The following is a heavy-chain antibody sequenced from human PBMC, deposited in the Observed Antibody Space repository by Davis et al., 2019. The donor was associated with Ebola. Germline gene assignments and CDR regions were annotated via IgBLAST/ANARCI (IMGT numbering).Heavy chain of an antibody. V-gene: IGHV3-23*01. D-gene: IGHD1-26*01. Sequence: PGGSLRLSCAASGFTFSTYAMGWVRQAPGRGLEWVSGISGSGSSTYYADSVKGRFTVSRDNSRSTLYLELNRLRAEDTAVYYCAKYRRNSWTDFDYWGQGTLVTVSS. J-gene: IGHJ4*02. CDR2: ISGSGSST. CDR1: GFTFSTYA. CDR3: AKYRRNSWTDFDY.